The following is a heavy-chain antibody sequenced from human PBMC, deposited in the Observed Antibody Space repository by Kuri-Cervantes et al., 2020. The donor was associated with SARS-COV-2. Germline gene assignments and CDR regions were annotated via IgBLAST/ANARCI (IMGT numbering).Heavy chain of an antibody. CDR3: ARAQYYADYFRYASEGHNDDFDI. CDR1: GFTFSSYA. D-gene: IGHD4-17*01. CDR2: IAYDGSNK. V-gene: IGHV3-30*04. J-gene: IGHJ3*02. Sequence: GESLKISCAASGFTFSSYAMNWVRQAPGKGLEWVSVIAYDGSNKYYADSVKGRFTISRDNSKNTLYLQMNSLRAEDTAVYYCARAQYYADYFRYASEGHNDDFDIWGQGTMVTVSS.